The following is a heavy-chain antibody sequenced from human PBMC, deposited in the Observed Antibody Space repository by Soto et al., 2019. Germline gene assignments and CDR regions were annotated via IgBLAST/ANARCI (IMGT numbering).Heavy chain of an antibody. CDR2: INHSGST. J-gene: IGHJ5*02. Sequence: SETLSLTCAVYGGSFSGYYWSWIRQPPGKGLEWIGEINHSGSTNYNPSLKSRVTISVDTSKNQFSLKLGSVTAADTAVYYCARGLVVVVAATHNWFDPWGQGTLVTVSS. V-gene: IGHV4-34*01. D-gene: IGHD2-15*01. CDR3: ARGLVVVVAATHNWFDP. CDR1: GGSFSGYY.